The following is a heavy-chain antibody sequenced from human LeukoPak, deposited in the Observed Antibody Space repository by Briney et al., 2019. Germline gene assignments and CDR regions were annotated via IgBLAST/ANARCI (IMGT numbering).Heavy chain of an antibody. CDR3: ARVGDSSGSAFDI. Sequence: KASETLSLTCAVYGGSFSGYYWSWIRQPPGKGLEWIGEINHSGSTNYNPSLKSRVTISVDTSKNQFSLKLSSVTAADTAVYYCARVGDSSGSAFDIWGQGTMVTVSS. CDR1: GGSFSGYY. J-gene: IGHJ3*02. CDR2: INHSGST. D-gene: IGHD3-22*01. V-gene: IGHV4-34*01.